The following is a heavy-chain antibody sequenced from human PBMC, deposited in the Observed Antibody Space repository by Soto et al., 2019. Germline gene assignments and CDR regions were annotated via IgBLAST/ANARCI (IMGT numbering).Heavy chain of an antibody. J-gene: IGHJ4*01. CDR1: GFSFSQSW. D-gene: IGHD6-19*01. CDR3: GRGYAVAAGHHPLLDC. Sequence: EVQLEESGGTLVQPGGSLRLSCAASGFSFSQSWMHWVRQTPGKGLVWVSRISTDGNTRTYADSVKGRFTISRDNAKNSLYLRLNSLRADDTAVYYCGRGYAVAAGHHPLLDCWGRGTLVTVSS. V-gene: IGHV3-74*02. CDR2: ISTDGNTR.